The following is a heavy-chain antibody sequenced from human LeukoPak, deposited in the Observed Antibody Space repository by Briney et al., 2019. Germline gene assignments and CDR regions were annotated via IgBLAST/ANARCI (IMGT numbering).Heavy chain of an antibody. CDR2: IKQDGSEK. V-gene: IGHV3-7*01. D-gene: IGHD3-10*01. CDR1: GFTFSSYW. Sequence: GGSLRLSCAASGFTFSSYWMSWVRQAPGKGLEWVANIKQDGSEKYYVDSVKGRFTISRDNAKNSLYLQMNSLRAEDTAVYYCASWADYYGSGSYRAFDYWGQGTLVTVSS. CDR3: ASWADYYGSGSYRAFDY. J-gene: IGHJ4*02.